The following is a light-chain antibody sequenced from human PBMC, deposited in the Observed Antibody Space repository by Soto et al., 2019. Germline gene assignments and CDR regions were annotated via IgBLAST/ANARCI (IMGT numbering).Light chain of an antibody. CDR2: DAS. V-gene: IGKV3-11*01. CDR1: QSVSRY. CDR3: QQRATWPPGFT. J-gene: IGKJ3*01. Sequence: EIVLTQSPATLSLSPGERATLSCRASQSVSRYLAWYQQKPGQAPRLLIYDASNRATGIPARFSGSGSGTDFTLTISSLEPDDIAVYFCQQRATWPPGFTFGPGTKVDFK.